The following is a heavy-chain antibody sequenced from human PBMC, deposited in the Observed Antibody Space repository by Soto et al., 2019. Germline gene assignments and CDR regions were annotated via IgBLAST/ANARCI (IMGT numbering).Heavy chain of an antibody. D-gene: IGHD3-22*01. Sequence: ASVKVSCKASGYTFTSYGISWVRQAPGQGLEWMGWISAYNGNTNYAQKLQGRVTMTTDTSTSTAYMELRSLRSDDTAVYYCARVYYDSSGYYSPFDYWGQGTLVTVSS. CDR1: GYTFTSYG. J-gene: IGHJ4*02. CDR2: ISAYNGNT. V-gene: IGHV1-18*01. CDR3: ARVYYDSSGYYSPFDY.